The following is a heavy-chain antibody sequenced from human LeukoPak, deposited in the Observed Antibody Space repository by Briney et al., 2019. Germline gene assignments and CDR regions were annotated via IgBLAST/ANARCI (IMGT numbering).Heavy chain of an antibody. Sequence: SGGSLRLSCAASGLTFSNAWMSWVRQAPGKGLEWVGRIKRKSDGGTTDYAAPVKGRFTISRDDSKNTLYLQMNSLKSEDTAVYYCTTELDVRPNHYWGQGTLVTVSS. D-gene: IGHD1-14*01. V-gene: IGHV3-15*01. CDR1: GLTFSNAW. CDR3: TTELDVRPNHY. J-gene: IGHJ4*02. CDR2: IKRKSDGGTT.